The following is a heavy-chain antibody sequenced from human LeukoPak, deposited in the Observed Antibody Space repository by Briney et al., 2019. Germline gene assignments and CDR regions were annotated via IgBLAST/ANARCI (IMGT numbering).Heavy chain of an antibody. V-gene: IGHV3-7*01. CDR2: IKQDGSET. CDR1: GFTFSQYW. J-gene: IGHJ4*02. CDR3: ARDSWTYYDLWSGYSDY. Sequence: GGSLRLSCAASGFTFSQYWMSWVRQAPGKGLEWVASIKQDGSETYYVDSVKGRFTISRDNAKNSLYLQMNSLRAEDTAVYYCARDSWTYYDLWSGYSDYWGQGTLVTVSS. D-gene: IGHD3-3*01.